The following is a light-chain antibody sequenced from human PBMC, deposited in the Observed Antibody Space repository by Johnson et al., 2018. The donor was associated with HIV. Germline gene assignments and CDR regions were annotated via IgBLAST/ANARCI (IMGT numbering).Light chain of an antibody. Sequence: QSVLTQPPSVSAAPGQKVTISCSGSSSTIGNKYVSWYQILPGTAPKLLIYKNNQRPSGIPDRFSGPTSGTSATLGITGLQPGDEADYYCGTWDTSLSTGGAFGTGTKVTVL. CDR2: KNN. CDR3: GTWDTSLSTGGA. CDR1: SSTIGNKY. V-gene: IGLV1-51*02. J-gene: IGLJ1*01.